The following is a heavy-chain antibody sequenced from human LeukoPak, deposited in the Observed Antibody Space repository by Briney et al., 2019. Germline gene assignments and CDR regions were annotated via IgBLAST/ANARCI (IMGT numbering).Heavy chain of an antibody. J-gene: IGHJ4*02. D-gene: IGHD2-2*01. Sequence: SRTLSLTCTVSGGSISSGSYYWSWIRQPAGKGLEWIGRIYTSGSTNYNPSLKSRVTISVDTSKNQFSLKLSSVTAADTAVYYCATSYCSSTSCYDSTFDYWGQGTLVTVSS. CDR3: ATSYCSSTSCYDSTFDY. CDR1: GGSISSGSYY. CDR2: IYTSGST. V-gene: IGHV4-61*02.